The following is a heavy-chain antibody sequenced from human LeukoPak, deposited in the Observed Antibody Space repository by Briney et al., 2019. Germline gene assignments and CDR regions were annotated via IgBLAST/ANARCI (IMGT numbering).Heavy chain of an antibody. Sequence: SETLSLTCTVSGGSISSYYWSWIRQPPGKGLEWIGYIYYSGSTNYNPSLKSRVTISVDTSKNQFSLKLSSVTAADTAVYYCARDIVVVVPADRGHWFDPWGQGTLVTVSS. CDR2: IYYSGST. CDR3: ARDIVVVVPADRGHWFDP. J-gene: IGHJ5*02. V-gene: IGHV4-59*12. CDR1: GGSISSYY. D-gene: IGHD2-2*01.